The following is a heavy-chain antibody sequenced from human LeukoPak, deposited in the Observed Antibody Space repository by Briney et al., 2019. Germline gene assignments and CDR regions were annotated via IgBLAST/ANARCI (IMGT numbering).Heavy chain of an antibody. J-gene: IGHJ4*02. CDR1: GFTFDDYG. V-gene: IGHV3-20*04. Sequence: GGSLRLSCAASGFTFDDYGMSWVRQAPGKGLEWVSHINWNGNTIGYGDSVKGRFTISRDNAKNSLYLQMNSLRAEDTAFYYCARGLMGGYPYFENWGQGTLVTVSS. D-gene: IGHD3-22*01. CDR2: INWNGNTI. CDR3: ARGLMGGYPYFEN.